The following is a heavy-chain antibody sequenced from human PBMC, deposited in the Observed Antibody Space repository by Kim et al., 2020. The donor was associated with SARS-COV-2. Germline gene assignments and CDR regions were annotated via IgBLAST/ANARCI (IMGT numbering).Heavy chain of an antibody. CDR3: AILYGGNSGWDY. CDR2: TRDKANSYTT. D-gene: IGHD4-17*01. V-gene: IGHV3-72*01. J-gene: IGHJ4*02. Sequence: GGSLRLSCAASGFTFSDHYMDWVRQAPGKGLEWVGRTRDKANSYTTEYAASVTGRFSISRDESKNLLYLQMNSLKTEDTAVYYCAILYGGNSGWDYWGQGALVTVSS. CDR1: GFTFSDHY.